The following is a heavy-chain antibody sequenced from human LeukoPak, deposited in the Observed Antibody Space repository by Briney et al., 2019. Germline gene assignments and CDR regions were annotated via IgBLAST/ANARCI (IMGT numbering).Heavy chain of an antibody. J-gene: IGHJ4*02. CDR1: GYSISSGYY. D-gene: IGHD1-14*01. CDR2: IYHSGST. Sequence: PSETLSLTCAVSGYSISSGYYWGWIRQPPGKGLEWIGSIYHSGSTYYNPSLKSRVTISVDTSKNQFSLKLSSVTAADTAVYYCARPERKFLIGYWGQGTLVTVSS. V-gene: IGHV4-38-2*01. CDR3: ARPERKFLIGY.